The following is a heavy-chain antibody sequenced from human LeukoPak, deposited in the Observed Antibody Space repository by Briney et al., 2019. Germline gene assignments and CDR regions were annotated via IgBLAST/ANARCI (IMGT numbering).Heavy chain of an antibody. CDR3: ARGGKFYYDSSGYPGDY. V-gene: IGHV3-7*01. J-gene: IGHJ4*02. D-gene: IGHD3-22*01. Sequence: GSLRLSCVASGFTFSSYWMSWVRPAPGKGMEWVANIKQDGSEKYYVDSVRGRFTISRDNVKNSLYLQMNSLRAEDTAVYYCARGGKFYYDSSGYPGDYWGQGTLVTVSS. CDR2: IKQDGSEK. CDR1: GFTFSSYW.